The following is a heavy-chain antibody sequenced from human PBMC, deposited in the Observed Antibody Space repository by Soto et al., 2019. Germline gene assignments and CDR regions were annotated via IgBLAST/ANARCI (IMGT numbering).Heavy chain of an antibody. CDR1: GGSFSGYY. CDR3: ARVRGSSSPSTIDY. V-gene: IGHV4-34*01. CDR2: INHSGST. J-gene: IGHJ4*02. Sequence: PSETLSLTCAVYGGSFSGYYWSWIRQPPGKGLEWIGEINHSGSTNYNPSLKSRVTISVDTSKNQFSLKLSSVTAADTAVYYCARVRGSSSPSTIDYWGQGTLVTVSS. D-gene: IGHD6-6*01.